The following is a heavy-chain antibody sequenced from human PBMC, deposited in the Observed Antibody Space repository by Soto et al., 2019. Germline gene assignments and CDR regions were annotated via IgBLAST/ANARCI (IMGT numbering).Heavy chain of an antibody. CDR3: ARGREGGMVRTYTSNFDN. V-gene: IGHV4-30-4*01. CDR1: GGSISSGIFY. Sequence: PSETLSLTCTVSGGSISSGIFYWTWIRQPPGKGLEWIGYVYHSGSAYYNPSLKSRVTISVDTSKNQFSLKLTSVTAADTAVYYCARGREGGMVRTYTSNFDNWGQGTLVTVSS. J-gene: IGHJ4*02. CDR2: VYHSGSA. D-gene: IGHD3-10*01.